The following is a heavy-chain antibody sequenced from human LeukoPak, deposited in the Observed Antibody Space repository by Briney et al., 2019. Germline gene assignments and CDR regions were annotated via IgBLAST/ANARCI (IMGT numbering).Heavy chain of an antibody. Sequence: ASVKVSCKASGYTFTGYYMHWVRQAPGQGLEWMGWINPNSGGTNYAQKFQGRVTMTRDTSISTAYMELSRLRSDDTAVYYCARTQLRSISILDWFDPWGQGTLVTVSS. J-gene: IGHJ5*02. D-gene: IGHD3-3*02. CDR2: INPNSGGT. CDR1: GYTFTGYY. CDR3: ARTQLRSISILDWFDP. V-gene: IGHV1-2*02.